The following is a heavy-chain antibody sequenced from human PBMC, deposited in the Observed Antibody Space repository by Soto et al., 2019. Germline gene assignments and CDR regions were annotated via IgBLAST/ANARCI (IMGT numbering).Heavy chain of an antibody. V-gene: IGHV4-39*01. Sequence: PSETLSLTCTVSGGSISSSSYYWGWIRQPPGKGLEWMGGIYYSGSTYFNPSLKSRVTISVDTSKNQFSLKLSSVTAADTAVYYCARGRPGIAGVDPWGQGTLVTVYS. J-gene: IGHJ5*02. CDR2: IYYSGST. CDR1: GGSISSSSYY. CDR3: ARGRPGIAGVDP. D-gene: IGHD6-13*01.